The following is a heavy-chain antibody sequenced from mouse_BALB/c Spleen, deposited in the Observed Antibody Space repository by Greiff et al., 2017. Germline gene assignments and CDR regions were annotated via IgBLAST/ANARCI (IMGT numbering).Heavy chain of an antibody. V-gene: IGHV5-4*02. CDR1: GFTFSDYY. CDR2: ISDGGSYT. D-gene: IGHD2-3*01. Sequence: EVKLVESGGGLVKPGGSLKLSCAASGFTFSDYYMYWVRQTPEKRLEWVATISDGGSYTYYPDSVKGRFTISRDNAKNNLYLQMSSLKSEDTAMYYCARGDDGYFYAMDYWGQGTSVTVSS. CDR3: ARGDDGYFYAMDY. J-gene: IGHJ4*01.